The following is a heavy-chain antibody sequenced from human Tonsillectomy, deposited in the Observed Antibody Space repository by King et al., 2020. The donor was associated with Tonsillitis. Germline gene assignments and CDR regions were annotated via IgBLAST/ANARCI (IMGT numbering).Heavy chain of an antibody. D-gene: IGHD4-11*01. CDR2: IYYSGST. CDR1: GGSISSYY. J-gene: IGHJ4*02. V-gene: IGHV4-59*08. Sequence: VQLQESGPGLVKPSETLSLTCTVSGGSISSYYWSWIRQPPGKGLEWIGYIYYSGSTNYNPSLKIRVTISVDTSKNQFSLKLSSVTAADTAVYYCARSKSPYSNYFDYWGQGTLVTVSS. CDR3: ARSKSPYSNYFDY.